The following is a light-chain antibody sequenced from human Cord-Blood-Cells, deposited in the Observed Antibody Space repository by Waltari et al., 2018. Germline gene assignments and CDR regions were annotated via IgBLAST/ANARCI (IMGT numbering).Light chain of an antibody. V-gene: IGLV2-14*01. CDR3: SSYTSSSTYV. J-gene: IGLJ1*01. CDR2: EVS. Sequence: QSALTQPASVSGSPGQPITLSCPGTSSAVGGYNYVSWYQQHPGKAPKRMIYEVSNRPAGVSNRFSGSKSGNTASLTISGLQAEDEADYYCSSYTSSSTYVVGTGTKVTVL. CDR1: SSAVGGYNY.